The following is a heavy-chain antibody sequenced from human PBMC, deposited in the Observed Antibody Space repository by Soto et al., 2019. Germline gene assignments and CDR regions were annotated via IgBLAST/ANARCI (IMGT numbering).Heavy chain of an antibody. J-gene: IGHJ4*02. CDR3: ARGDIAAAGKGLCDY. CDR2: INPSGGST. Sequence: GASVKVSCKASGYTFTSYYMHWVRQAPGQGLEWMGIINPSGGSTSYAQKFQGRVTMTRDTSTSTVYMELSSLRSEDTAVYYCARGDIAAAGKGLCDYWGQVTLVTVSS. D-gene: IGHD6-13*01. V-gene: IGHV1-46*01. CDR1: GYTFTSYY.